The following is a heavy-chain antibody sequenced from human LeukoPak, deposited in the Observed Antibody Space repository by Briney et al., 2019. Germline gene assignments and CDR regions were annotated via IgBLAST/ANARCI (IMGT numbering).Heavy chain of an antibody. CDR1: GFTFSSYE. J-gene: IGHJ5*02. D-gene: IGHD2-15*01. V-gene: IGHV3-48*03. CDR3: ARDSYCSGGSCYSYNWFDP. Sequence: GGSLRLSCAASGFTFSSYEMNWVRQAPGKGLEWVSYISSSGSTIYYADSVKGRFTISRDNSKNTLYLQMNSLRAEDTAVYYCARDSYCSGGSCYSYNWFDPWGQGTPVTVSS. CDR2: ISSSGSTI.